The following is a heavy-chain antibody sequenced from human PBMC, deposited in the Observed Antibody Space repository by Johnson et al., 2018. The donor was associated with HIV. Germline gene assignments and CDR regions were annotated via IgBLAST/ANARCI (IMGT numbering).Heavy chain of an antibody. J-gene: IGHJ3*01. V-gene: IGHV3-30-3*01. CDR1: GFTFSNYA. Sequence: QVQLVESGGGVVQPGRSLRLSCAASGFTFSNYAVHWFRQAPGKGLEWVAVISYDGSNKYYADFVKGRFTVSRDTSTNTLYLQMNSLRAEDTDVFFCAKDGLGYCSRTDCRDPDAFYVWGQGTMVTVSS. D-gene: IGHD2-2*01. CDR3: AKDGLGYCSRTDCRDPDAFYV. CDR2: ISYDGSNK.